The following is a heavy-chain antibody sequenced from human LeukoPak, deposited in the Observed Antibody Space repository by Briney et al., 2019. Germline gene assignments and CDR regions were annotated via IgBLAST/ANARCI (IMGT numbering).Heavy chain of an antibody. D-gene: IGHD2-15*01. CDR1: GFTFSSHW. V-gene: IGHV3-7*01. J-gene: IGHJ4*02. CDR3: ARGGDCSGGSCYGDRYFDC. CDR2: INKDGSEE. Sequence: GGSLRLSCAASGFTFSSHWMSWVRQAPGKGLEWVAHINKDGSEEYYVDSVKGRFTISRDNAKNSLYLQMNSLRVENTAVYCCARGGDCSGGSCYGDRYFDCWGQGTLVTVSS.